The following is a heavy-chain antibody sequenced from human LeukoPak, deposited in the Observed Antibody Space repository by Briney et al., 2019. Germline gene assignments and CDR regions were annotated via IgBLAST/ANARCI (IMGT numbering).Heavy chain of an antibody. Sequence: GGSLRLSCAASGFTFDDYAMHWVRQAPGKGLEWVSGISWNSGSIGYADSVKGRFTISRDNAKNSLYLQMNSLRAEDTALYYCAKDMASPHPTTMLVYWGQGTLVTVSS. CDR3: AKDMASPHPTTMLVY. J-gene: IGHJ4*02. CDR1: GFTFDDYA. CDR2: ISWNSGSI. V-gene: IGHV3-9*01. D-gene: IGHD2-2*01.